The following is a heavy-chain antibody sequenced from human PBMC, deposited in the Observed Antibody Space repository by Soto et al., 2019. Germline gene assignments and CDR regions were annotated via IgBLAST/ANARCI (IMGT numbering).Heavy chain of an antibody. CDR2: IDPSDSQT. D-gene: IGHD3-22*01. Sequence: ESLTIAFRGAGDSFAGYWITWVRQKPGKGLEWVGRIDPSDSQTYYSPSFRGHVTISVTKSITTVFLQWSSLRASDTAMYYCARQIYDSDTGPNFQYYFDSWGQGTPVTVSS. CDR1: GDSFAGYW. CDR3: ARQIYDSDTGPNFQYYFDS. V-gene: IGHV5-10-1*01. J-gene: IGHJ4*02.